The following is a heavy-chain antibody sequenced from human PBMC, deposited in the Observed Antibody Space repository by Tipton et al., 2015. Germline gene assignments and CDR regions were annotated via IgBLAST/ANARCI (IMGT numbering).Heavy chain of an antibody. J-gene: IGHJ4*02. CDR1: AYSISSDYY. Sequence: TLSLTCAVSAYSISSDYYWSWIRQPPGEGLEWIGYIQYSGTTNYNPSLGSRVTISVDTSKSQFSLTLSSLTAADAAVYYCARLGSGISGSPPSYFDFWGRGSLVAVSS. CDR2: IQYSGTT. V-gene: IGHV4-61*01. D-gene: IGHD3-10*01. CDR3: ARLGSGISGSPPSYFDF.